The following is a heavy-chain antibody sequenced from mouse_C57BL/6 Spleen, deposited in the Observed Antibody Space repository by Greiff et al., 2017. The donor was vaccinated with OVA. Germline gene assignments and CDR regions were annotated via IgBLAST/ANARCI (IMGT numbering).Heavy chain of an antibody. V-gene: IGHV1-69*01. CDR2: IDPSDSYT. D-gene: IGHD3-2*02. CDR1: GYTFTSYW. J-gene: IGHJ3*01. CDR3: ARGSGPFAY. Sequence: QVQLKQPGAELVMPGASVKLSCKASGYTFTSYWMHWVKQRPGQGLEWIGEIDPSDSYTNYNQKFKGKSTWTVDKSSSTAYMQLSSLTSEDSAVYYCARGSGPFAYWGQGTLVTVSA.